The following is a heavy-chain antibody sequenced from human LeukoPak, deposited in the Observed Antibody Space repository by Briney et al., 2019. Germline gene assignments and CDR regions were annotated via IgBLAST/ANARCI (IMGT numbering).Heavy chain of an antibody. Sequence: PGGSLRLSCAASGFTFSNYWMRWVRQPPGKGLEWVAHIQRDGSGTNYVDSVKGRFTISRDNAKNSLSLQMNSLRAEDTAVYYWVTGWTYHMFWGQGTLVTVSS. V-gene: IGHV3-7*03. D-gene: IGHD3/OR15-3a*01. CDR2: IQRDGSGT. CDR3: VTGWTYHMF. J-gene: IGHJ4*02. CDR1: GFTFSNYW.